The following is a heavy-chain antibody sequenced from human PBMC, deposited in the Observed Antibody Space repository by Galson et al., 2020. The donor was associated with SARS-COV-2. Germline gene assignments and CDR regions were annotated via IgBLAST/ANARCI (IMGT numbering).Heavy chain of an antibody. CDR1: GFNFSTYA. J-gene: IGHJ5*02. CDR2: IGYDGNNK. CDR3: AKRGGPPTGKDNWFDT. D-gene: IGHD1-1*01. Sequence: TGGSLRLSCAASGFNFSTYAMHWVRQAPGKALEWVALIGYDGNNKFYADSVKGRFAISRDNAQSTLFLQMNSLGTDDTAVYYCAKRGGPPTGKDNWFDTWGQGTLVTVSS. V-gene: IGHV3-30*09.